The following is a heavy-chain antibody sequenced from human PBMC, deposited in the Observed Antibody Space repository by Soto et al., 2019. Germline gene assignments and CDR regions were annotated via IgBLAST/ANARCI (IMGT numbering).Heavy chain of an antibody. Sequence: PSETLPLTCAVSVGSVNTDYWWIWVRQPPWKGLEWIGEVHHSGTTNYIQSLTSRLTMSVDNSGNQVSLELTSLAAADTAVYYCARGVSYRWVYWGQGTLVTVSS. CDR1: VGSVNTDYW. D-gene: IGHD3-16*02. J-gene: IGHJ4*02. V-gene: IGHV4-4*02. CDR3: ARGVSYRWVY. CDR2: VHHSGTT.